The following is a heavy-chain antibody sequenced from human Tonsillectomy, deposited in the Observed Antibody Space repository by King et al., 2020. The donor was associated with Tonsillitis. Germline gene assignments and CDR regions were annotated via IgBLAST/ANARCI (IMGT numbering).Heavy chain of an antibody. CDR3: AKDLYHYDSSGYLDY. CDR2: ISYDGSNK. J-gene: IGHJ4*02. V-gene: IGHV3-30*18. D-gene: IGHD3-22*01. CDR1: GFTFSNYD. Sequence: VQLVESRGGVVQPGRSLRLSCAASGFTFSNYDMHWVRQAPGKGLEWVAIISYDGSNKYYADSVKGRFTISRDNSKSTLYLQVTSLGVEDTAVYYCAKDLYHYDSSGYLDYWGQGTLVTVSS.